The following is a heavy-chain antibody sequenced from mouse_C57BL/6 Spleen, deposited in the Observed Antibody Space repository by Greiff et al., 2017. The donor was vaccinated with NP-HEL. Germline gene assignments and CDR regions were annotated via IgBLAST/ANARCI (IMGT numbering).Heavy chain of an antibody. CDR2: IDPSDSYT. CDR3: ARHYGYGAWFAY. J-gene: IGHJ3*01. Sequence: QVQLQQPGAELVKPGASVKLSCKASGYTFTSYWMQWVKQRPGQGLEWIGEIDPSDSYTNYNQTFKGKATLTVDTSSSTAYLQLSSLTSEDSAVYYCARHYGYGAWFAYWGQGTLVTVSA. D-gene: IGHD2-14*01. V-gene: IGHV1-50*01. CDR1: GYTFTSYW.